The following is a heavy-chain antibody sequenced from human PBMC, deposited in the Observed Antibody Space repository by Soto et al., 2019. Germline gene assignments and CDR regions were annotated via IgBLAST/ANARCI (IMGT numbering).Heavy chain of an antibody. Sequence: GGSLRLSCAASGFTFSSYAMHWVRQAPGKGLEWVAVISYDGSNKYYADSVKGRFTISRDNSKNTLYLQMNSLRAEDTAVYYCASRLVGSGSYPWYLDYWGQGTLVTVSS. CDR2: ISYDGSNK. J-gene: IGHJ4*02. CDR1: GFTFSSYA. CDR3: ASRLVGSGSYPWYLDY. V-gene: IGHV3-30-3*01. D-gene: IGHD3-10*01.